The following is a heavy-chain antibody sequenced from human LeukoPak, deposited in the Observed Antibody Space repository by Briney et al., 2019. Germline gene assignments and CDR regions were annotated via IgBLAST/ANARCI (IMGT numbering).Heavy chain of an antibody. CDR1: GGSISSSSYY. J-gene: IGHJ4*02. V-gene: IGHV4-39*01. CDR3: ARHGIRGYYYPPFDY. Sequence: SETLSLTCTVSGGSISSSSYYWGWIRHPPGKGLEWIGSIYYSGCTYYNPSLKSRVTISVDTSKNQFSLKLSSVTAADTAVYYCARHGIRGYYYPPFDYWGQGTLVTVSS. D-gene: IGHD3-22*01. CDR2: IYYSGCT.